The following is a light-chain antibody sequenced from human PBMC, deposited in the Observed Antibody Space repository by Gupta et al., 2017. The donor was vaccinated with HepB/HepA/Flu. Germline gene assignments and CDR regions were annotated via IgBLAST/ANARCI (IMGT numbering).Light chain of an antibody. J-gene: IGLJ1*01. V-gene: IGLV3-21*03. Sequence: SYVLTQSPSVSVAPGKTASITCGGNNIGYKSVYWYQQRPGQAPVLVVYDDDDRPSGIPERFAGSNSGNTATLTISRVEAGDEADYYGKVWDSSSNHNVFGTGTKVTVL. CDR2: DDD. CDR1: NIGYKS. CDR3: KVWDSSSNHNV.